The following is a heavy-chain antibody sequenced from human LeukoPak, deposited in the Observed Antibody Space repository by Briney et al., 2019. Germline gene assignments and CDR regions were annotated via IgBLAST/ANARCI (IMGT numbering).Heavy chain of an antibody. Sequence: VGSLRLSCAASGFTFSSYAKSWVRQAPGKGLEWVSAISGSGGSTYYADSVKGRFTVHRHNSKNTLYLQMNSLRAEDRAVYYCAKDLIGSGSFLDVWGKGTTVTVSS. J-gene: IGHJ6*04. CDR1: GFTFSSYA. V-gene: IGHV3-23*01. CDR2: ISGSGGST. D-gene: IGHD3-10*01. CDR3: AKDLIGSGSFLDV.